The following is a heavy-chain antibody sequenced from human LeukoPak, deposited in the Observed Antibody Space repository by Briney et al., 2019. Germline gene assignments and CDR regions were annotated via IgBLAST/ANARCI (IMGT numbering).Heavy chain of an antibody. CDR3: ARERMVADS. Sequence: GGSLRLSCAASGFTFSSYSMNWVRQAPGKGLEWVSYISSSSSTIYYADSVKGRFTISRDNAKNSLYLQMNSLRAEDTAVYYCARERMVADSWGQGTLVTVSS. CDR1: GFTFSSYS. D-gene: IGHD2-15*01. J-gene: IGHJ4*02. CDR2: ISSSSSTI. V-gene: IGHV3-48*04.